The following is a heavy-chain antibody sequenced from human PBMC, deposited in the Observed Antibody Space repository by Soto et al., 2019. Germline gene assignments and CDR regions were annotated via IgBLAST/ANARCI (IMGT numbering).Heavy chain of an antibody. CDR3: ARDRIYDFWSGAPPYYYYGMDV. J-gene: IGHJ6*02. D-gene: IGHD3-3*01. CDR2: INPRGGRT. V-gene: IGHV1-46*01. Sequence: ASVKVSCKASGYTFTNYYMHWVRQAPGQGLEWMGMINPRGGRTTYPQKFQGRVTITRDTSASTAYMELSSLRSEDTAVYYCARDRIYDFWSGAPPYYYYGMDVWGQGTTVTVSS. CDR1: GYTFTNYY.